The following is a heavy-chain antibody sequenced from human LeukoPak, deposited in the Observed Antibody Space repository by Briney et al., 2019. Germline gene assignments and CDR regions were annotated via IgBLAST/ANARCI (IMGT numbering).Heavy chain of an antibody. CDR3: ARAGIGWNPADS. Sequence: NPSETLSLTCAVFGGSFSGYYWTWIRQPPGKGLEWIGEVSLSGSTSYNPSLKSRVTISLDEPKNQFSLKLNSVTAADTAVYYCARAGIGWNPADSWGQGTLVTVSS. J-gene: IGHJ4*02. D-gene: IGHD1-1*01. V-gene: IGHV4-34*01. CDR1: GGSFSGYY. CDR2: VSLSGST.